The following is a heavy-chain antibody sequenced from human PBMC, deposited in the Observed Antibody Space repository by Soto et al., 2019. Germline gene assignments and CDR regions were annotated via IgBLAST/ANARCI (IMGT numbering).Heavy chain of an antibody. Sequence: QVQLVQSGAEVMKPGGSVKVSCKASGYTFIAYFIHWVRQAPGQGLEWMGWINPNTGATNYAQMFQASVTMNRYTSISTTYMDLSTLQSDHTLVYYSAGTELGYCTSGGCPPYRYFDLWGRGTLITVSS. J-gene: IGHJ2*01. CDR1: GYTFIAYF. D-gene: IGHD2-8*01. CDR3: AGTELGYCTSGGCPPYRYFDL. CDR2: INPNTGAT. V-gene: IGHV1-2*04.